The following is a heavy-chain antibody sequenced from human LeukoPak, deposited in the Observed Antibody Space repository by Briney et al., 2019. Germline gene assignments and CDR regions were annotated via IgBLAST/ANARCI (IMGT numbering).Heavy chain of an antibody. CDR3: ARREGGSSETWFDP. V-gene: IGHV5-51*01. J-gene: IGHJ5*02. CDR1: GYRFTSYW. D-gene: IGHD6-6*01. CDR2: IYPADSDT. Sequence: GESLKISCKGSGYRFTSYWIGWGRPMPGKGVEWMGFIYPADSDTTYSPSLQGQATISADKSISTAYLQWSSLKASDTAMYYCARREGGSSETWFDPWGQGTLVTVSS.